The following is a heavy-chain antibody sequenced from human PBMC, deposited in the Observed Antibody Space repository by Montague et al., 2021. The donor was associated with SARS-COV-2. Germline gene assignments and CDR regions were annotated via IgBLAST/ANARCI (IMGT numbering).Heavy chain of an antibody. CDR1: GFSLTTSGVA. J-gene: IGHJ4*02. D-gene: IGHD1-26*01. CDR3: VHRHPPEAGGSYCYFDY. CDR2: IFWDDDK. V-gene: IGHV2-5*02. Sequence: PALVKPTQTLTLICAVSGFSLTTSGVAVGWIRQPPGKALEWLALIFWDDDKRYSPSLRSRLTISKDTPKNQVVLTVTNMDPVDTATYYCVHRHPPEAGGSYCYFDYWGQGTLVTVSS.